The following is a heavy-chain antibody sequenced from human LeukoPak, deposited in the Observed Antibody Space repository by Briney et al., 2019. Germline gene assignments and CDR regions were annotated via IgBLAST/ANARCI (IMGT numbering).Heavy chain of an antibody. CDR3: ATGPYAAFEM. CDR1: GFTFTKFW. J-gene: IGHJ3*02. CDR2: VKDDGIST. D-gene: IGHD2-2*01. Sequence: GGSLRLSCAASGFTFTKFWMHWVRQAPGRGLVWVSRVKDDGISTLYADSVKGRFTISRDNAKNTLYLQMHSLRADDTALYYCATGPYAAFEMWGQGTMVTVSS. V-gene: IGHV3-74*01.